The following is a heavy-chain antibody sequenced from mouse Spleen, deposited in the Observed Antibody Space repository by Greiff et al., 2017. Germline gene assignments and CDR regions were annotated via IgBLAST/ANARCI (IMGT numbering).Heavy chain of an antibody. CDR3: ARREDYGNYGFDY. V-gene: IGHV5-9-2*01. CDR2: ISGGGSYT. Sequence: EVKLMESGGGLVQPGGSRKLSCAASGFTFSSYGMSWVRQTPEKRLEWVATISGGGSYTYYPDSVKGRFTISRDNAKNNLYLQMSSLRSEDTALYYCARREDYGNYGFDYWGQGTTLTVSS. CDR1: GFTFSSYG. J-gene: IGHJ2*01. D-gene: IGHD2-1*01.